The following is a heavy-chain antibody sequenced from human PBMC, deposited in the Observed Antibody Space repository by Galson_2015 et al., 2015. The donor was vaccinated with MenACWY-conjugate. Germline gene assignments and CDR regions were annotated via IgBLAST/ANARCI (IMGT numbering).Heavy chain of an antibody. V-gene: IGHV3-74*01. D-gene: IGHD2-2*01. Sequence: SLRLSCAASGFTFSSYWMHWVRQAPGKGLVWVSRINSDGSSTSYADSVKGRFTISRDNAKNTLYLQMNSLRAEVTAVYYCAQYCSSTSCYAGKGAWGQGTLVTVSS. CDR1: GFTFSSYW. J-gene: IGHJ5*02. CDR2: INSDGSST. CDR3: AQYCSSTSCYAGKGA.